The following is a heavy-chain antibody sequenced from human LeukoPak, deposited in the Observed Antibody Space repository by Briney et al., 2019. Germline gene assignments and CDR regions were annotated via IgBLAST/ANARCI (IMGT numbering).Heavy chain of an antibody. D-gene: IGHD1-26*01. CDR3: GGSYEDAFDI. CDR2: INHSGST. CDR1: GGSFSGYY. J-gene: IGHJ3*02. Sequence: PSETLSLTCAVYGGSFSGYYWSWIRQPPGKGLEWIGEINHSGSTNYNPSLKSRVTISVDTSKNQFSLKLSSVTAADTAVYYCGGSYEDAFDIWGQGTMVTVSS. V-gene: IGHV4-34*01.